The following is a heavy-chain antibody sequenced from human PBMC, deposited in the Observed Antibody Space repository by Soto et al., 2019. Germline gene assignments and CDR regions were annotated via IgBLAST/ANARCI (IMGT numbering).Heavy chain of an antibody. D-gene: IGHD3-10*01. V-gene: IGHV3-11*04. J-gene: IGHJ5*02. Sequence: GGSLRLSCAASGFTFSDYYMSWIRQAPGKGLEWVSYISSSSSTIYYADSVKGRFTISRDNAKNSLYLQMNSLRDEDTAVYYCARGPLIWFGELYNWFYPWGQGTLVTVS. CDR3: ARGPLIWFGELYNWFYP. CDR1: GFTFSDYY. CDR2: ISSSSSTI.